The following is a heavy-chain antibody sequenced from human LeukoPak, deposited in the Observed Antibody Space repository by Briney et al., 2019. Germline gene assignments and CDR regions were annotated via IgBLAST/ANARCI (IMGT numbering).Heavy chain of an antibody. J-gene: IGHJ5*02. Sequence: SETLSLTCTVSGGSISSSSYYWGWIRQPPGKGLEWIGSIYYSGSTYYNPSLKSRVTISVDTSKNQFSLKLRSVTAADTAVYYCAGPYSSSWYTRGDGNWFDPWGQGTLVTVSS. CDR3: AGPYSSSWYTRGDGNWFDP. CDR2: IYYSGST. V-gene: IGHV4-39*01. CDR1: GGSISSSSYY. D-gene: IGHD6-13*01.